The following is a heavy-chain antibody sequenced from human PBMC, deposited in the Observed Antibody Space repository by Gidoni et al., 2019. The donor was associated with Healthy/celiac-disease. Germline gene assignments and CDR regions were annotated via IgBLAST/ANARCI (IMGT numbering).Heavy chain of an antibody. CDR3: ASYGDYRKTFDY. CDR2: INHSGST. J-gene: IGHJ4*02. D-gene: IGHD4-17*01. V-gene: IGHV4-34*01. Sequence: QPPGKGLEWIGEINHSGSTNYNPSLKSRVTISVDTSKNQFSLKLSSVTAADTAVYYCASYGDYRKTFDYWGQGTLVTVSS.